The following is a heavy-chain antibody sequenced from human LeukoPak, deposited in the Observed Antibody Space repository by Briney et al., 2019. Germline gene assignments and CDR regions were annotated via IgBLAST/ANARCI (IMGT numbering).Heavy chain of an antibody. CDR1: GVSIRSSYYY. V-gene: IGHV4-39*02. CDR2: IYDSGST. Sequence: SETLSLTCTVSGVSIRSSYYYWGWIRQPPGKGLEWIGSIYDSGSTYYNPSLKSRVTISVDTSKNQFSLKLNSVTAADTAVYYCAREEYNWNDEANWFDPWGQGTLVTVSS. J-gene: IGHJ5*02. CDR3: AREEYNWNDEANWFDP. D-gene: IGHD1-1*01.